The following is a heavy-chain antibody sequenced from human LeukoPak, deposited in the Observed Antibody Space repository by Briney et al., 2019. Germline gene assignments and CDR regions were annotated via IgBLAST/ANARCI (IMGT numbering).Heavy chain of an antibody. Sequence: ASVKVSCKASGYTFTIYDINWVRQATGQGLEWMGWMNPNSGNTGYAQRFQGRVTFTRNTSISTAYMELSSLRSEDTAVYYCARMMTPRHYYDRSGYYYGAFDIWGQGTMVTVSS. J-gene: IGHJ3*02. D-gene: IGHD3-22*01. CDR3: ARMMTPRHYYDRSGYYYGAFDI. CDR2: MNPNSGNT. CDR1: GYTFTIYD. V-gene: IGHV1-8*03.